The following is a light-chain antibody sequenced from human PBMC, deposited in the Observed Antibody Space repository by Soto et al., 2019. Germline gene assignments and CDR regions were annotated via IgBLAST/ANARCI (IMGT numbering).Light chain of an antibody. CDR3: CSYAGSSIVV. V-gene: IGLV2-23*02. CDR2: EVS. J-gene: IGLJ2*01. Sequence: QSALTQPASVSGSPGQSITISCTGTSSDVGSYNLVSWYQQHPGKAPKLMIYEVSKRPSGVSNRFSGSKSGNTASLTISGLPAEDEADYYCCSYAGSSIVVFGGGTKLTVL. CDR1: SSDVGSYNL.